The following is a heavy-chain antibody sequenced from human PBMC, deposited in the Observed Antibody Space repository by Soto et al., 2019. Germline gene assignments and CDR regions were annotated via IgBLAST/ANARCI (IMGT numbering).Heavy chain of an antibody. CDR2: FDPEDGET. J-gene: IGHJ4*01. D-gene: IGHD2-15*01. CDR1: GYTLTELS. CDR3: ATAVVAATPSLGYFDY. V-gene: IGHV1-24*01. Sequence: GASVKVSCKVSGYTLTELSMHWVRQAPGKGLEWMGGFDPEDGETIYAQKFQGRVTMTEDTSTDTAYMELSSLRSEDTAVYYCATAVVAATPSLGYFDYWGHGTLVTVSS.